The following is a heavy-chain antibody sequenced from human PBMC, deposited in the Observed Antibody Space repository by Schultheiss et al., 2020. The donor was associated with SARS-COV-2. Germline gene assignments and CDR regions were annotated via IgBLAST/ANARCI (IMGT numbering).Heavy chain of an antibody. CDR3: AKDSGYSGYDPLDY. Sequence: GGSLRLSCAASGFTFSSYAMTWVRQAPGKGLEWVSAISGSGGRTYYADSVKGRFTISRDNSKNTLYLQMNSLRADDTAVYYCAKDSGYSGYDPLDYWGQGTLVTVSS. D-gene: IGHD5-12*01. CDR1: GFTFSSYA. J-gene: IGHJ4*02. V-gene: IGHV3-23*01. CDR2: ISGSGGRT.